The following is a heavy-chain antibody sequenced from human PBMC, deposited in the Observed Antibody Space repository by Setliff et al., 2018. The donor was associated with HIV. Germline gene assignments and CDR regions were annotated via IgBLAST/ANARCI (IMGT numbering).Heavy chain of an antibody. J-gene: IGHJ6*03. CDR1: GFTLSTYS. V-gene: IGHV3-21*01. Sequence: GGSLRLSCVASGFTLSTYSMNWVRQAPGKGLEWVSSITTDSSYIFDADSVKGRFTISRDNAQNSLYLQMNNLRVEDTAAYYCARDGTRLLAAMDVWGKGTTVTVSS. CDR2: ITTDSSYI. CDR3: ARDGTRLLAAMDV.